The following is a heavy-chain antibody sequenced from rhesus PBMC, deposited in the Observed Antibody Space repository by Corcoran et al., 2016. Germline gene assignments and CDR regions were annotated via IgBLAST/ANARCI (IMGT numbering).Heavy chain of an antibody. D-gene: IGHD3-9*01. Sequence: QVQLQESGPGLVKPSETLSLTCAVSGGSISSSNWWSWIRQPPGKGLEWIGYISGSSGSTNYNPSPKSRFTISRATSKSQFSLKLRSVTAADTAVYYCARDAPHYEDDYGYYYTTGLDSWGQGVVVTVSS. CDR3: ARDAPHYEDDYGYYYTTGLDS. J-gene: IGHJ6*01. CDR1: GGSISSSNW. CDR2: ISGSSGST. V-gene: IGHV4-65*01.